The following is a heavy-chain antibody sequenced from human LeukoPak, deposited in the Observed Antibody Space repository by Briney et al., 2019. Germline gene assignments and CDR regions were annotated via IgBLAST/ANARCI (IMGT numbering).Heavy chain of an antibody. CDR3: ARSGYENDY. Sequence: GGSLRLSCAASTFTFGDYYMTWIRQAPGKGLEWVSYISSTGTTIFYADSVKGRFTISRDNANNSLYLLMDSLRAEDTAIYYCARSGYENDYWGQGTLVTASS. CDR2: ISSTGTTI. CDR1: TFTFGDYY. V-gene: IGHV3-11*01. J-gene: IGHJ4*02. D-gene: IGHD6-25*01.